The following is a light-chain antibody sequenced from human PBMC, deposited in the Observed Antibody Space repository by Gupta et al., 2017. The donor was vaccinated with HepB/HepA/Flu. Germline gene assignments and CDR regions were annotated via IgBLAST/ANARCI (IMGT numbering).Light chain of an antibody. CDR3: QCYDSLSGPVR. V-gene: IGLV1-40*01. J-gene: IGLJ2*01. CDR2: GNN. CDR1: RSNIGAGYD. Sequence: QSALTQPPSVPGAPGQRVTIYCTGTRSNIGAGYDVQWYQQLPGTAPKLLIYGNNNRPSGVPDRFSGSKSGTSASLAITGLQAEDEADYYCQCYDSLSGPVRFGEGTKLTVL.